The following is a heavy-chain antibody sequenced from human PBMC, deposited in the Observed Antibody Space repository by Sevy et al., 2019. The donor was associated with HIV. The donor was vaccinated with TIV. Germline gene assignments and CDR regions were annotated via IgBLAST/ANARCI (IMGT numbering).Heavy chain of an antibody. J-gene: IGHJ2*01. CDR3: ARGIAAGGTDWYFDL. V-gene: IGHV1-2*02. Sequence: ASVKVSCKASGYTFTDFYIHWVRQAPGQGLEWMGWINPKTGGTNNEQKFQDRVTMSRDTSISTHFIEMKRLGSDDTAVYYCARGIAAGGTDWYFDLWGRGTLVTVSS. D-gene: IGHD6-13*01. CDR1: GYTFTDFY. CDR2: INPKTGGT.